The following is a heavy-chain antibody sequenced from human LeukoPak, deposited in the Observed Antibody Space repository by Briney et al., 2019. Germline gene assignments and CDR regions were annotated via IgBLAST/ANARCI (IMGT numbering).Heavy chain of an antibody. Sequence: SETLSLTCTVSGGSLSSYYWSWIRQPPGKGLEWIGYIYYSGSTNYNPSLKSRVTISVDTSKNQFSLKLSSVTAADTAVYYCARSGSTFDYWGQGTLVTVSS. D-gene: IGHD3-3*01. CDR1: GGSLSSYY. CDR3: ARSGSTFDY. V-gene: IGHV4-59*08. J-gene: IGHJ4*02. CDR2: IYYSGST.